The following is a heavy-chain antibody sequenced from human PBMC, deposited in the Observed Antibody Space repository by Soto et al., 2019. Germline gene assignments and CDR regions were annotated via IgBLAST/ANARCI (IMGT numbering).Heavy chain of an antibody. D-gene: IGHD3-10*01. CDR2: IIPIFGTA. CDR1: GGTFSSYA. Sequence: QVQLVQSGAEVKKPGSSVKVSCKASGGTFSSYAISWVRQAPGQGLEWMGGIIPIFGTANYAQKFQGRVTITADESTSTAYMELSSLRSEDTAVYYCARSLPTYYYGSGSYPNFDYWGQGTLVTVSS. J-gene: IGHJ4*02. CDR3: ARSLPTYYYGSGSYPNFDY. V-gene: IGHV1-69*01.